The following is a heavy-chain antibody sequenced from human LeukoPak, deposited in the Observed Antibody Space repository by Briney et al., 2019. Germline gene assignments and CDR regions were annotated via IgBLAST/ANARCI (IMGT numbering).Heavy chain of an antibody. D-gene: IGHD6-13*01. J-gene: IGHJ3*02. CDR3: AKWGRRGSSWSGAFDI. Sequence: ASVKVSCKASGYTFTSYGISWVRQAPGQGLEWMGWISAYNGNTNYAQKFQGRVTTTRDTSTSTVYMELSSLRPEDTAVYYCAKWGRRGSSWSGAFDIWGQGTMVTVSS. CDR2: ISAYNGNT. CDR1: GYTFTSYG. V-gene: IGHV1-18*01.